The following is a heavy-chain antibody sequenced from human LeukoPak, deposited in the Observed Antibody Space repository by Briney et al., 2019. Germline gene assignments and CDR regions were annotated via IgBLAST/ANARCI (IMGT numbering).Heavy chain of an antibody. D-gene: IGHD6-19*01. CDR1: GYTLTELS. Sequence: GASVTVSCTVSGYTLTELSMHWVRQAPGKGLEWMGGFDPEDGETLYAQKFQGRVTMTEDTSTDTAYMELSSLRSEDTAVYYCARDGGSGWYNYWFDPWGQGTLVTVSP. CDR3: ARDGGSGWYNYWFDP. V-gene: IGHV1-24*01. CDR2: FDPEDGET. J-gene: IGHJ5*02.